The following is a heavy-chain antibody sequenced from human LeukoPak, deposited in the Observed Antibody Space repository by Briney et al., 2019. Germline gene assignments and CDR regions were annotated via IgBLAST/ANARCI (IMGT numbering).Heavy chain of an antibody. CDR1: GGAIGSSGYY. CDR3: AGRRDYYYGMDV. V-gene: IGHV4-39*01. Sequence: SETLSLTCTVSGGAIGSSGYYWGWIRQSPGRGLEWIGSVHSGSTNYKPSLKSRVTISVDTSKNQFSLKLSSVTAADTAVYYCAGRRDYYYGMDVWGQGTAVTVSS. CDR2: VHSGST. J-gene: IGHJ6*02.